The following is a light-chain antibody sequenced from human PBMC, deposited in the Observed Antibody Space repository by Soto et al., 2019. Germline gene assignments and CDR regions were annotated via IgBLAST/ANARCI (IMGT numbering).Light chain of an antibody. V-gene: IGKV3-15*01. CDR3: QQYHNWPQT. CDR1: QSVGSN. Sequence: IVMTQSPATLSVSPRERVTLSCTASQSVGSNLAWYQHKPGQAPRLLIFGSSTRAADIPARFSGSGSGTQFALTIHSLQSVDFAVYYCQQYHNWPQTFGLGTKVEIK. J-gene: IGKJ1*01. CDR2: GSS.